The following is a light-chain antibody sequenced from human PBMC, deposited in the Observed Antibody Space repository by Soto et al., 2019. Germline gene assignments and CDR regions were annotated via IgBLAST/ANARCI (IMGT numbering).Light chain of an antibody. CDR3: QQYSSYPLT. Sequence: DIHMTQSPSSLSVSVGGRVTITCRASQGTGDWLAWYQQKPGKAPKLLIYKTSTLEGGVPSRFSGSGSETEFTLTISSLQPDDFATYYCQQYSSYPLTFGGGTKVDIK. J-gene: IGKJ4*01. V-gene: IGKV1-5*03. CDR1: QGTGDW. CDR2: KTS.